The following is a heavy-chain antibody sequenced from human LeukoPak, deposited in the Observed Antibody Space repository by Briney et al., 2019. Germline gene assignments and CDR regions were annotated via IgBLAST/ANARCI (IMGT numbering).Heavy chain of an antibody. CDR2: ISGSGGST. J-gene: IGHJ6*03. CDR3: AKSNYDILTGYYYYYYYYMDV. V-gene: IGHV3-23*01. CDR1: GFTFSSYG. D-gene: IGHD3-9*01. Sequence: GGSLRLSCAASGFTFSSYGMSWVRQAPGKGLEWVSAISGSGGSTYYADSVKGRFTISRDNSKNTLYLQMNSLRAEDTAVYYCAKSNYDILTGYYYYYYYYMDVWGKGTTVTVSS.